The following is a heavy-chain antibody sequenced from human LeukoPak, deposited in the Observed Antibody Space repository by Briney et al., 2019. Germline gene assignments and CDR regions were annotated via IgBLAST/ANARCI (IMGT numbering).Heavy chain of an antibody. J-gene: IGHJ4*02. CDR3: ARTILELWLPGAFDY. Sequence: PSQTLSLTCTVSGGSISSGGYYWSWIRQHPGKGLEWIGYIYYSGSTYYNPSLKSRVTISVDTSKNQFSLKLSSVTAADTAVYYCARTILELWLPGAFDYWGQGTLVTVSS. CDR2: IYYSGST. D-gene: IGHD5-18*01. V-gene: IGHV4-31*03. CDR1: GGSISSGGYY.